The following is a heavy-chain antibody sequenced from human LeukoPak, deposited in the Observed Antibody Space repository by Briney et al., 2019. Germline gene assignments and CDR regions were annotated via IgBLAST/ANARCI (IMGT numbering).Heavy chain of an antibody. CDR2: INPNSGGT. Sequence: ASVKVSCKASGYTFTGYYMHWVRQAPGQGLEWMGWINPNSGGTNYAQKFQGRVTMTKDTSISTAYMELSRLRSDDTAVYYCASGDIVATIPQGYFDYWGQGTLVTVSS. V-gene: IGHV1-2*02. J-gene: IGHJ4*02. CDR1: GYTFTGYY. CDR3: ASGDIVATIPQGYFDY. D-gene: IGHD5-12*01.